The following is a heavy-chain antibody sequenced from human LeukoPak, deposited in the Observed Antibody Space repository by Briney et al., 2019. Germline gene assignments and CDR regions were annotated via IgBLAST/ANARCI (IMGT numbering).Heavy chain of an antibody. V-gene: IGHV3-48*04. D-gene: IGHD3-10*02. CDR1: DFTFTNAW. Sequence: GGSLRLSCAASDFTFTNAWMNWVRQAPGKGLEWVSYISSSGSTIYYADSVKGRFTISRDNAKNSLYLQMNSLRAEDTAVYYCAELGITMIGGVWGKGTTVTISS. CDR2: ISSSGSTI. J-gene: IGHJ6*04. CDR3: AELGITMIGGV.